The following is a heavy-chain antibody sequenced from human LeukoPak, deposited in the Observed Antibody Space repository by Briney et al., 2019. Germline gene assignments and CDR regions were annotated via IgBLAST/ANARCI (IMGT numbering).Heavy chain of an antibody. Sequence: PSETLSLTCTISSGSISSSSYYWGWIRQPPGKGLEWIGSIYYSGSTYYNPSLKSRVTISVDTSKNQFSLKLRSVTAADTAVYYCARGGDSSSWGFDYWGQGTLVAVSS. D-gene: IGHD6-13*01. V-gene: IGHV4-39*07. CDR1: SGSISSSSYY. CDR3: ARGGDSSSWGFDY. CDR2: IYYSGST. J-gene: IGHJ4*02.